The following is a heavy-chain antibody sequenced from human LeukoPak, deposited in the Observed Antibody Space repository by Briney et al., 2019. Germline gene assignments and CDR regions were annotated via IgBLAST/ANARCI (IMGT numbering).Heavy chain of an antibody. CDR3: ARGRVSSNTWYSTYYYYFYMDV. V-gene: IGHV4-61*03. J-gene: IGHJ6*03. D-gene: IGHD6-13*01. CDR1: GASISSSTYY. CDR2: IDHTGST. Sequence: PSETLSLTCTVSGASISSSTYYWGWIRQPPGKGLEWIGYIDHTGSTNYNPSLNRRVTISRDTSKNHFSLELTSATAADTAVYFCARGRVSSNTWYSTYYYYFYMDVWGKGTTVTVSS.